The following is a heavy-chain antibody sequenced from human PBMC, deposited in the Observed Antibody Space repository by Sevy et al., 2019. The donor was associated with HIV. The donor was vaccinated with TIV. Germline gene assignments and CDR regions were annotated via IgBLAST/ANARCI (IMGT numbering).Heavy chain of an antibody. CDR1: GFTFSRYL. CDR2: ISGDGGSP. J-gene: IGHJ4*02. D-gene: IGHD1-1*01. V-gene: IGHV3-74*01. Sequence: GSLRLSCAASGFTFSRYLMDRVRPTPGKGLVWVSRISGDGGSPNYADSVRGRFTISRDNAKNTLYLQMNSLRAEDTAVYYCARDGRATRDFDYWGQGTLVTVSS. CDR3: ARDGRATRDFDY.